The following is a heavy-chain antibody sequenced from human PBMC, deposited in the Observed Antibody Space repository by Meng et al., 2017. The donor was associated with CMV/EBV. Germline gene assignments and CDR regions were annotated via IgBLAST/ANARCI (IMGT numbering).Heavy chain of an antibody. J-gene: IGHJ6*02. CDR2: ISSNGGST. CDR3: ARVGEVTTGDYYYYGMDV. D-gene: IGHD4-11*01. Sequence: GESLKISCAASGFTFSSYAMHWVRQAPGKGLEYVSAISSNGGSTYYADSVKGRFTISRDNSKNTLYLQMGSLRAEDMAVYYCARVGEVTTGDYYYYGMDVWGQGTTVIVSS. V-gene: IGHV3-64*02. CDR1: GFTFSSYA.